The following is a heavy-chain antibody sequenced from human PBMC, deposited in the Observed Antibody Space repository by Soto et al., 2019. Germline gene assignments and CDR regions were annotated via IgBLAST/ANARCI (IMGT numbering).Heavy chain of an antibody. CDR2: ISGSGGTT. V-gene: IGHV3-23*01. Sequence: EVQLLESGGGLVQPGGSLRLSCAASGFTFSSSAMSWVRQAPGKELEWVSAISGSGGTTYYADSVKGRFTISRDNSKNTLYLQMNSLRAEDTAVYYCAKNVWGITIFGGMDVWGQGTTVTVSS. D-gene: IGHD3-9*01. CDR1: GFTFSSSA. CDR3: AKNVWGITIFGGMDV. J-gene: IGHJ6*02.